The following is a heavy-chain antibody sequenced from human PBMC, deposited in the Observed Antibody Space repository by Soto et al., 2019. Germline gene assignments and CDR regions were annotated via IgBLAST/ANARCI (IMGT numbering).Heavy chain of an antibody. CDR2: IYYSGST. D-gene: IGHD3-22*01. Sequence: SETLSLTCAVSGGSISSGGYYWSWIRQHPGKGLEWIGYIYYSGSTYYNPSLKSRVTISVDTSKNQFSLKLSSVTAADTAVYYCASTWYYYDSSGYPFDYWGQGTLVTVSS. CDR3: ASTWYYYDSSGYPFDY. J-gene: IGHJ4*02. V-gene: IGHV4-31*11. CDR1: GGSISSGGYY.